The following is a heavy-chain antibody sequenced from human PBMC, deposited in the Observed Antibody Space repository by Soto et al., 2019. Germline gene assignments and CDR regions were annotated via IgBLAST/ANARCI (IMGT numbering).Heavy chain of an antibody. CDR3: AKKDSSSWYVGVDY. J-gene: IGHJ4*02. Sequence: QVQLVESGGGVVQPGRSLRLSCAASGFTFSSYGMHWVRQAPGKGLEWVAVMSYDGSNKYYADSVKGRFTISRDNSKNTLYLQMNSLRAEDTAVYYCAKKDSSSWYVGVDYWGQGTLVTVSS. D-gene: IGHD6-13*01. CDR1: GFTFSSYG. V-gene: IGHV3-30*18. CDR2: MSYDGSNK.